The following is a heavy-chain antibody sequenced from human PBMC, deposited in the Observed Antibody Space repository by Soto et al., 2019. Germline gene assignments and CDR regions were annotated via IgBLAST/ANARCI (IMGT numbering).Heavy chain of an antibody. J-gene: IGHJ4*02. CDR3: ARFSSGWIRPIDY. CDR2: IDPSDSYT. CDR1: GYSFTSYW. V-gene: IGHV5-10-1*01. Sequence: PGESLKISCNGSGYSFTSYWISWVRQMPGKGLEWMGRIDPSDSYTNYSPSFQGHVTISADKSISTAYLQWSSLKASDTAMYYCARFSSGWIRPIDYWGQGTLVTVSS. D-gene: IGHD6-19*01.